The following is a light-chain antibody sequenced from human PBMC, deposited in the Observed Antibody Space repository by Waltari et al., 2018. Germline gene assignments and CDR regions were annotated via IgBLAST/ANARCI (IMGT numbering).Light chain of an antibody. Sequence: QSALTQTATVSGSPGQSITISCTGTTSDVGKYNLVSWYQQHPGKAPTLILYDVNKRPSGVSNRFSGSTSGNTASLTISGLQAADEAYYYCCSYAGSAISVFGGGTKVTVL. CDR2: DVN. CDR1: TSDVGKYNL. J-gene: IGLJ3*02. CDR3: CSYAGSAISV. V-gene: IGLV2-23*02.